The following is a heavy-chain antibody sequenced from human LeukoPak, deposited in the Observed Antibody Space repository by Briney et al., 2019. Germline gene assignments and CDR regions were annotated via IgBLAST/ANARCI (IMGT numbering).Heavy chain of an antibody. CDR1: GFTFSSYD. D-gene: IGHD6-13*01. V-gene: IGHV3-13*01. J-gene: IGHJ4*02. Sequence: PGGSLRLSCAASGFTFSSYDMHWVRQATGKGLEWVSAITTAGDTYYPGSVKGRFTISRENAKNSLYLQMNSLRAGDTAVYYCTRTGYRSNWYVPNWGQGTLVTVSS. CDR3: TRTGYRSNWYVPN. CDR2: ITTAGDT.